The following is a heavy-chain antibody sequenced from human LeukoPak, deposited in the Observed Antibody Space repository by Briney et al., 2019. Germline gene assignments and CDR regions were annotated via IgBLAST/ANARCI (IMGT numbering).Heavy chain of an antibody. CDR3: AKDRGVETTVTTGYYGMDV. Sequence: GRSLRLSCAASGFTFSSYGMHWVRQAPGKGLEWVAVISYDGSNKYYADSVKGRFTISRGNSKNTLYLQMNSLRAEDTAVYYCAKDRGVETTVTTGYYGMDVWGQGTTVTVSS. V-gene: IGHV3-30*18. CDR1: GFTFSSYG. CDR2: ISYDGSNK. D-gene: IGHD4-17*01. J-gene: IGHJ6*02.